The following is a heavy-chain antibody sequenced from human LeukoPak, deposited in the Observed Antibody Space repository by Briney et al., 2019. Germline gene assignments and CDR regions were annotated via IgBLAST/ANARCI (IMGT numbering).Heavy chain of an antibody. Sequence: AASVKVSCKASGYTFTSYDINWVRQATGQGLEWMGWMNPNSGNTGYAQKFQGRVTMTRNTSISTAYMELSSLRSEDTAVYYCARSQGKAAKEAWGYWGQGTLVTVSS. J-gene: IGHJ4*02. CDR3: ARSQGKAAKEAWGY. CDR1: GYTFTSYD. V-gene: IGHV1-8*01. CDR2: MNPNSGNT. D-gene: IGHD7-27*01.